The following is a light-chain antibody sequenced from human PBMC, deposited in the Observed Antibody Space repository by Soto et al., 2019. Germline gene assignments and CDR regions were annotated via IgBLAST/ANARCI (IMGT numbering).Light chain of an antibody. CDR2: DNT. CDR3: QSYDSSLSGSV. CDR1: SSNIGAGYA. Sequence: QSVLPQPPSVSGAPGQRVTISCTGSSSNIGAGYAVHWYQQFPGIAPKLLIYDNTNRPSGVPDRFSGSKSGTAASLAITGLQAEDEADYYCQSYDSSLSGSVFGGGTQLTVL. J-gene: IGLJ2*01. V-gene: IGLV1-40*01.